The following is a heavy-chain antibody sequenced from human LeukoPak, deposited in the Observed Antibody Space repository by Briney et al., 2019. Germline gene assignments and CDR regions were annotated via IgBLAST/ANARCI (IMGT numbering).Heavy chain of an antibody. CDR2: IYSGGST. CDR3: AKELQWAPGCYPLDY. J-gene: IGHJ4*02. CDR1: GFTVSSNY. Sequence: PGGSLRLSCAASGFTVSSNYMSWVRQAPGKGLEWVSVIYSGGSTYYADSVKGRFTISRDNSKNTLYLQMNSLRAEDTAVYYCAKELQWAPGCYPLDYWGQGTLVTVSS. D-gene: IGHD2-2*01. V-gene: IGHV3-53*05.